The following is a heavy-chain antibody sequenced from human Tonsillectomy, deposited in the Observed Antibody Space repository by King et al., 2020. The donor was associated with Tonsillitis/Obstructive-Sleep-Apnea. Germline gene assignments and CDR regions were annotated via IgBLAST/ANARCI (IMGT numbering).Heavy chain of an antibody. J-gene: IGHJ4*02. CDR3: AKDEGRTQSYDY. CDR2: ISGSGAST. CDR1: GFTFSSYA. V-gene: IGHV3-23*04. Sequence: VQLVESGGGLVQPGGSLRLSCAASGFTFSSYAMSWVRQAPGKGLEWVSAISGSGASTYYADSVKGRFTISRDNSRNTLYLQMNSLRAEDTAVYYCAKDEGRTQSYDYWGQGTLVTVSS. D-gene: IGHD1-26*01.